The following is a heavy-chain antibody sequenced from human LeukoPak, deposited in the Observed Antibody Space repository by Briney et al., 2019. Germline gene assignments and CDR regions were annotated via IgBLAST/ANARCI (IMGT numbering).Heavy chain of an antibody. J-gene: IGHJ5*02. CDR1: GGSISSYY. V-gene: IGHV4-59*08. D-gene: IGHD3-22*01. Sequence: SETLSLTCTVSGGSISSYYWSWIRQPPGKGLEWIGYIYYSGSTNYNPSLKSRVTISVDTSKNQFSLKLSSVTAADTAVYYCARHQGLYWFDPWGQGTLVTVSS. CDR2: IYYSGST. CDR3: ARHQGLYWFDP.